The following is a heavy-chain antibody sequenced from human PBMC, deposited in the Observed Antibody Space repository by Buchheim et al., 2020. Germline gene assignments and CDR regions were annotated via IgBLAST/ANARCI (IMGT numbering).Heavy chain of an antibody. CDR2: IYYSGST. V-gene: IGHV4-59*01. CDR1: GGSISSYY. D-gene: IGHD1-26*01. J-gene: IGHJ4*02. Sequence: QVQLQESGPGLVKPSETLSLTCTVSGGSISSYYWSWIRQPPGKGLEWIGYIYYSGSTNYNPSLKSRVTISVDTSKNQFSLKLSSVTAADTAVYYCARGSGSYSGFDYWGQGTL. CDR3: ARGSGSYSGFDY.